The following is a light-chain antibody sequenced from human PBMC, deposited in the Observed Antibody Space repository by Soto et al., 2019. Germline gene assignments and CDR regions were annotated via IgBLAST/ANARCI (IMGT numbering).Light chain of an antibody. V-gene: IGLV2-14*01. CDR3: SSYSSSSTLV. J-gene: IGLJ2*01. CDR1: SSDVGGYNF. Sequence: QSALTQPASGSGSPGQSITISCTGTSSDVGGYNFVSWFQQHPGKAPKLMIYDVSYRPSGVSNRFSGSKSGNTASLTISGLQAEDEADYYCSSYSSSSTLVFGGGTKLTVL. CDR2: DVS.